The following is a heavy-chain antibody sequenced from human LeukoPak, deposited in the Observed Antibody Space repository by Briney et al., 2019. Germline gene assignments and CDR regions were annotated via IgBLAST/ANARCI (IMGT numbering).Heavy chain of an antibody. J-gene: IGHJ4*02. V-gene: IGHV4-59*08. D-gene: IGHD1-26*01. CDR1: GGSMSSYY. Sequence: SETLSLTCTVSGGSMSSYYWNWIRRPPGKGLEWIGYIYYSGSTNYNPSLKSRVTISVDTFKNQFSLELNSVTAADTAVYYCARHWRGSSCLDYWGQGTLVTVSS. CDR2: IYYSGST. CDR3: ARHWRGSSCLDY.